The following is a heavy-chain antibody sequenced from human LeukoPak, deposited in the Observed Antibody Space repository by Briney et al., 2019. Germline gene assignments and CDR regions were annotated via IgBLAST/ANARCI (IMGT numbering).Heavy chain of an antibody. CDR3: ARGAYSSSWSDPLDY. D-gene: IGHD6-13*01. Sequence: SETLSLTCTVSGGSISSYYWSWIRQPPGKGLEWIGYNYYSGSTNYNPSLKSRVTISVDTSKNQFSLKLSSVTAADTAVYYCARGAYSSSWSDPLDYWGQGTLVTVSS. V-gene: IGHV4-59*12. CDR1: GGSISSYY. CDR2: NYYSGST. J-gene: IGHJ4*02.